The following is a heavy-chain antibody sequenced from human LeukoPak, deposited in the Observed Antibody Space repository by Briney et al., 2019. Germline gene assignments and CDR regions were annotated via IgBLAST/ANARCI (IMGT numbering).Heavy chain of an antibody. V-gene: IGHV3-30*18. CDR3: AKEISGYSSSWDQFYYYYGMDV. J-gene: IGHJ6*02. CDR1: GFTFSSYG. CDR2: ISYDGSNK. D-gene: IGHD6-13*01. Sequence: GGSLRLSCAAFGFTFSSYGMHWVRQAPGKGLEWVAVISYDGSNKYYADSVKGRFTISRDNSKNTLYLQMNSLRAEDTAVYYCAKEISGYSSSWDQFYYYYGMDVWGQGTTVTVSS.